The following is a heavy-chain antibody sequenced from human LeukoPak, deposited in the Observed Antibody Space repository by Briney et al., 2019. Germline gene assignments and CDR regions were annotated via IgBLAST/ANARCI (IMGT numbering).Heavy chain of an antibody. D-gene: IGHD6-19*01. J-gene: IGHJ4*02. CDR3: AREGYNSGPDFDY. V-gene: IGHV3-7*05. CDR2: IKEDGSEK. CDR1: GFTFSRYW. Sequence: GGSLRLSCAASGFTFSRYWMSWVRQAPGKGLEWVANIKEDGSEKYHVDSVKGRFTISRDNAKNSLYLQMNSLKTDDTAVYYCAREGYNSGPDFDYWGQGTLVTVSS.